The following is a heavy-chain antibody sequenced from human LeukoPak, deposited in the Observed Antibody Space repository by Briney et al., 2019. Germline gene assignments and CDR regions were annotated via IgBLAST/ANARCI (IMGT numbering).Heavy chain of an antibody. CDR1: GFTFNTYA. V-gene: IGHV3-23*01. CDR3: AKIDAMSGTYFDY. D-gene: IGHD1-26*01. J-gene: IGHJ4*02. Sequence: PGGSLRLSCAASGFTFNTYAMSWVRQAPGKGLEWVSTISGSGGSTYYAASVKGLFTISRDNSKNTLYLQMNSLRAEDTAVYYCAKIDAMSGTYFDYWGQGTLVTVSS. CDR2: ISGSGGST.